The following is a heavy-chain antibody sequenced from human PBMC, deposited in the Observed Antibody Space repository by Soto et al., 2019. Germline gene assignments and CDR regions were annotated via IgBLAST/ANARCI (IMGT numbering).Heavy chain of an antibody. CDR1: GFSFGTYA. V-gene: IGHV3-23*01. CDR2: ISGRGGTT. D-gene: IGHD1-1*01. CDR3: AKEGAGETTYEAFDS. J-gene: IGHJ3*02. Sequence: EVQLLESGGTLVQPGGSLRLSCAVSGFSFGTYAMAWVRLAPGKGLEWLSTISGRGGTTYYAASVKGRFTISRDNSKNMMFLQMNSLRVDDTAVYYCAKEGAGETTYEAFDSWGQGTLVTVSS.